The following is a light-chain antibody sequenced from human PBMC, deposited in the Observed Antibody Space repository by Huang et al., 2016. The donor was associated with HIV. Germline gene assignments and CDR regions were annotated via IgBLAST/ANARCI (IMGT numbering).Light chain of an antibody. CDR3: QQYESWPPLT. Sequence: EIVMTQSPDTLSVSPGERATLSCRAGQSVRDKLAWYQQKPGQAPRLLLHATSTRAAGGPARFSGSGSGTEFTLTISSLQSEDCGVYYCQQYESWPPLTFGGGTKVEIK. CDR1: QSVRDK. J-gene: IGKJ4*01. V-gene: IGKV3-15*01. CDR2: ATS.